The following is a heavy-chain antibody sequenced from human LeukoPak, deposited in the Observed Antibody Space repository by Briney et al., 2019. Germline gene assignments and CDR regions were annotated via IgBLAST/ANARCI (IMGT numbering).Heavy chain of an antibody. J-gene: IGHJ3*02. Sequence: SETLSLTCAVSGASVSGSNYYWGWIRQPPGKGLEWVGNIYSSGSTYYNASLQSRVTISIDTSKNQFSLRLNSVTAADTAMYYCARMIVVVQIPLGAFDIWGQGTMVTVSS. CDR3: ARMIVVVQIPLGAFDI. D-gene: IGHD3-22*01. CDR1: GASVSGSNYY. V-gene: IGHV4-39*01. CDR2: IYSSGST.